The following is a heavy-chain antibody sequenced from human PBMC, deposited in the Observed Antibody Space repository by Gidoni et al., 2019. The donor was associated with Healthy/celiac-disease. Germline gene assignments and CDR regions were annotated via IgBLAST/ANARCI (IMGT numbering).Heavy chain of an antibody. V-gene: IGHV4-39*01. D-gene: IGHD5-12*01. CDR2: IYYSGST. Sequence: QLQPQVSGPRLVKPSETLSLTCTVSRGSISSISYYWGWIPQPPGKGLEWIGSIYYSGSTYYNPSRKSRVTISVDTSKNQFSLKLSSVTAADTAVYYCARRIRREDGYNFPYYFDYWGQGTLVTVSS. CDR1: RGSISSISYY. CDR3: ARRIRREDGYNFPYYFDY. J-gene: IGHJ4*02.